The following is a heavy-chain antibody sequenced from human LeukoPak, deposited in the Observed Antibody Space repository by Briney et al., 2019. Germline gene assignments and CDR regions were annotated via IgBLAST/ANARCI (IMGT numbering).Heavy chain of an antibody. CDR1: GYTFTSYG. D-gene: IGHD4-17*01. V-gene: IGHV1-18*01. Sequence: GASVKASCKASGYTFTSYGISWVRQAPGQGLEWMGWISAYNGNTNYAQKLQGRVTMTTDTSTSTAYMELRSLRSDDTAVYYCARDQYTDYGDYHEYFQHWGQGTLVTVSS. CDR3: ARDQYTDYGDYHEYFQH. J-gene: IGHJ1*01. CDR2: ISAYNGNT.